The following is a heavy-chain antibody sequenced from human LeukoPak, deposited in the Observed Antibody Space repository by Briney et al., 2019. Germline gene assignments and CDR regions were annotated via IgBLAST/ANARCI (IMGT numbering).Heavy chain of an antibody. V-gene: IGHV3-20*04. CDR3: ARGSVQLWLRDTYYYMDV. CDR2: NNWNGRIT. D-gene: IGHD5-18*01. CDR1: GFTFDDYA. Sequence: PGDSPRLSCAASGFTFDDYAMNWLRQVPGRALEWVSGNNWNGRITEYADSVKDRFTISRQNTKDSLYLYMNNLGGEDTALYFCARGSVQLWLRDTYYYMDVWGKGTTVTVSS. J-gene: IGHJ6*03.